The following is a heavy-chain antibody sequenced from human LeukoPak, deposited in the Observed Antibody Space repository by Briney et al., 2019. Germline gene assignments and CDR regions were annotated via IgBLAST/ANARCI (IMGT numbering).Heavy chain of an antibody. CDR1: GFTFSSYG. J-gene: IGHJ6*03. CDR2: IRYDGSNK. D-gene: IGHD4-17*01. CDR3: ATLGDYDYYYYYYMDV. Sequence: PGGSLRLSCAASGFTFSSYGMHWLRQSPGKGLEWVAFIRYDGSNKYYADSVKRRFTIPRDNYKNTLYLQMNSLRAEDTAVYYCATLGDYDYYYYYYMDVWGKGTTVTISS. V-gene: IGHV3-30*02.